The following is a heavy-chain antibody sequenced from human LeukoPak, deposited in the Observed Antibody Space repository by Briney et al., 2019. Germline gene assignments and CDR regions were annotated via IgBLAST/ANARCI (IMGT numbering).Heavy chain of an antibody. D-gene: IGHD6-19*01. CDR2: ISGSGGST. V-gene: IGHV3-23*01. CDR1: GFTFNNYA. CDR3: AKDFAGNRGWRSTNPGAFDP. Sequence: GGSLRLSCAVSGFTFNNYAMSWVRQAPGKGLEWVSAISGSGGSTYYADSVKGRFTFSRDDSKNTLYLQMNSLRAEDTAIYYCAKDFAGNRGWRSTNPGAFDPWGQGTLVTVSS. J-gene: IGHJ5*02.